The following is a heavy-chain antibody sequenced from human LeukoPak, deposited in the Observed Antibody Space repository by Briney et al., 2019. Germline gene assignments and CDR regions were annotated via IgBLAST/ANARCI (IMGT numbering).Heavy chain of an antibody. CDR1: GYTFTSNY. CDR2: IYPRDGST. V-gene: IGHV1-46*01. CDR3: ARDQEGFDY. Sequence: ASVTASCTASGYTFTSNYIHWVRQAPGQGLEWMGMIYPRDGSTSYAQKFQGRVTVTRDTSTSTVHMELSGLRSEDTAVYYCARDQEGFDYWGQGTLVTVSS. J-gene: IGHJ4*02.